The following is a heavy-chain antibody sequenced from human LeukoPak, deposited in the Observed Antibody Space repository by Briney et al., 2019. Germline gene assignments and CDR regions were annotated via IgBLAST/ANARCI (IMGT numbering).Heavy chain of an antibody. V-gene: IGHV4-39*07. CDR2: IYYSGST. Sequence: SETLSLTCTVSGGSISSSSYYWGWIRQPPGKGLEWIGSIYYSGSTYYNPSLKSRVTISVGTSKNQFSLKLSSVTAADTAVYYCARDKSRRGWYNDYWGQGTLVTVSS. D-gene: IGHD6-19*01. CDR1: GGSISSSSYY. J-gene: IGHJ4*02. CDR3: ARDKSRRGWYNDY.